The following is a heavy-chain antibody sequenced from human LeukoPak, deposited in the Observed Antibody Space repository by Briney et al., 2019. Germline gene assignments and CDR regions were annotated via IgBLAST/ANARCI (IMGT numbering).Heavy chain of an antibody. Sequence: ASVKVSCKASGYTFTSYYMHWVRQAPGQGLEWMGIINPSGGSISYAQKFQGRVTMTRDTSTSTVYMELSSLRSDDTAVYYCARDSSLAVAGTESAFDIWGQGAMVTVSS. CDR3: ARDSSLAVAGTESAFDI. D-gene: IGHD6-19*01. CDR1: GYTFTSYY. CDR2: INPSGGSI. V-gene: IGHV1-46*01. J-gene: IGHJ3*02.